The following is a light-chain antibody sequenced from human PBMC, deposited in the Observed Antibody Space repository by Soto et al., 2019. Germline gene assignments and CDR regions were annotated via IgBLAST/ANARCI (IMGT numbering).Light chain of an antibody. CDR1: ESVSTN. CDR3: QQYNNWPPIT. CDR2: GGS. J-gene: IGKJ5*01. Sequence: ERVVTQSPVTLSVSPGEGATLSCRASESVSTNLAWYQQRPGQAPRLLIYGGSTRATGVPARFSGSGSGTEFTLTISSLQSEDAAVYYCQQYNNWPPITFGQGTRLEIK. V-gene: IGKV3-15*01.